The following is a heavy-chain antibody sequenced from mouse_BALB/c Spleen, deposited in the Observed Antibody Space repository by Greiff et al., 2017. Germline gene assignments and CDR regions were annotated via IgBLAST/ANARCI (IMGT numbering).Heavy chain of an antibody. CDR2: ISSGGST. CDR1: GFTFSSYA. CDR3: ARAGTGTGGAMDY. Sequence: EVKVEESGGGLVKPGGSLKLSCAASGFTFSSYAMSWVRQTPEKRLEWVASISSGGSTYYPDSVKGRFTISRDNARNILYLQMSSLRSEDTAMYYCARAGTGTGGAMDYWGQGTSVTVSS. D-gene: IGHD3-1*01. J-gene: IGHJ4*01. V-gene: IGHV5-6-5*01.